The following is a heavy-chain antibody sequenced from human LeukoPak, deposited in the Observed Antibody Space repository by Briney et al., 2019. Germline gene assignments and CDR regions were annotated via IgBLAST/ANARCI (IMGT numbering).Heavy chain of an antibody. V-gene: IGHV3-23*01. Sequence: GGSLRLSCSASGFTFSNYAVSWVRQAPGKGLEGVSSISVSGFSTYYAHSVKGRFTISRDNSKNTLYLQMNTLRAEDTAVYYCAKELQEGDTPGEYFQHRGQGALVDVSS. J-gene: IGHJ1*01. CDR3: AKELQEGDTPGEYFQH. CDR2: ISVSGFST. D-gene: IGHD1-26*01. CDR1: GFTFSNYA.